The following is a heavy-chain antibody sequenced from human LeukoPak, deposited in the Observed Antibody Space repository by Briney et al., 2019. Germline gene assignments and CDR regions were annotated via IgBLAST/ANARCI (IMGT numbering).Heavy chain of an antibody. CDR1: GGSVSSGSYY. CDR3: ARGPITMVRGVLAHNFDY. D-gene: IGHD3-10*01. Sequence: SETLSLTCTVSGGSVSSGSYYWSWIRQPPGKGLEWIGYIYNSGSTYYNPSLKSRVTISVDTSKNQFSLKLSSVTAADTAVYYCARGPITMVRGVLAHNFDYWGQGTLVTVSS. J-gene: IGHJ4*02. CDR2: IYNSGST. V-gene: IGHV4-61*01.